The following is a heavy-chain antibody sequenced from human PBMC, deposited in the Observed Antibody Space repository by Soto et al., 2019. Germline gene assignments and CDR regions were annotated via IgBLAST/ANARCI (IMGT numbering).Heavy chain of an antibody. V-gene: IGHV4-39*01. J-gene: IGHJ4*02. Sequence: QLQLQESGPGLVKPSETLSLTCTVSGGSISSSSYYWGWIRQPPGKGLEWIGSIYYSGSTYYNPSLKSRVTISVDTSKNQFSLKLSSVTAADTAVYYCARRPGIAAAGGTWVDYWGQGTLVTVSS. CDR3: ARRPGIAAAGGTWVDY. CDR1: GGSISSSSYY. D-gene: IGHD6-13*01. CDR2: IYYSGST.